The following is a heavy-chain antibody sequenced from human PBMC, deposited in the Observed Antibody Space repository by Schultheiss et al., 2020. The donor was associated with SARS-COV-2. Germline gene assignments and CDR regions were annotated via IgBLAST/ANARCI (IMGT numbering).Heavy chain of an antibody. CDR1: GGSISSYY. CDR3: ARDSPLSGRYYFDY. Sequence: SETLSLTCTVSGGSISSYYWSWIRQPPGKGLEWIGSIFHSGSNYSNPSLKSRASMSVDTSKNQFSLKLSSVTAADTAVYYCARDSPLSGRYYFDYWGQGTLVTVAS. V-gene: IGHV4-59*04. D-gene: IGHD3-10*01. J-gene: IGHJ4*02. CDR2: IFHSGSN.